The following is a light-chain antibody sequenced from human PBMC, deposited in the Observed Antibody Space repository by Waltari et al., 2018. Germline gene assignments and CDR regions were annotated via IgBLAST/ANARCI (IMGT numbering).Light chain of an antibody. CDR1: KMWEIS. V-gene: IGLV3-1*01. CDR3: QAWDSNTAV. Sequence: SYDLTLPYSVFWSAVQTTRITCSGLKMWEISICWNQQKPGQSPLLVIYLDIKRPSGIPERFSGSNSGNTAPLTISETQAADEADYYCQAWDSNTAVFGAGTKLTVL. J-gene: IGLJ3*02. CDR2: LDI.